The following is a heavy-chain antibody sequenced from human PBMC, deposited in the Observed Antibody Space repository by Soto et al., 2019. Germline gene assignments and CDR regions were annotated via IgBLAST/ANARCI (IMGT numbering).Heavy chain of an antibody. CDR1: GYGFTIYG. CDR2: ISTYSGDT. D-gene: IGHD2-15*01. Sequence: ASVNVSCKTSGYGFTIYGISWVRQAPGQGLEWMGWISTYSGDTKYAQKSQGRVTMTTDRSTSTAYMELRSLRSDDTAVYYCAREYCRGSICYDPDYWGQGTLVTVSS. V-gene: IGHV1-18*01. J-gene: IGHJ4*02. CDR3: AREYCRGSICYDPDY.